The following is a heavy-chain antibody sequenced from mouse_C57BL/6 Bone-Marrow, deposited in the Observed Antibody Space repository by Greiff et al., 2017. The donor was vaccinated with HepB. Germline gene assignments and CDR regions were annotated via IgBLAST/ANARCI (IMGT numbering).Heavy chain of an antibody. V-gene: IGHV1-82*01. J-gene: IGHJ2*01. Sequence: QVQLKESGPELVKPGASVKISCKASGYAFSSSWMNWVKQRPGKGLEWIGRIYPGDGDTNYNGKFKGKATLTADKSSSTAYMQLSSLTSEDSAVYFCVRWRRYFDYWGQGTTLTVSS. CDR1: GYAFSSSW. CDR3: VRWRRYFDY. CDR2: IYPGDGDT.